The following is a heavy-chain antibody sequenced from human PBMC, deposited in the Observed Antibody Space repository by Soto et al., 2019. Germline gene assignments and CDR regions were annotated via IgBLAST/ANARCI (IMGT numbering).Heavy chain of an antibody. Sequence: NPSETLSLTCAVYGGSFSGYYWSWIRQPPGKGLEWIGEINHSGSTNYNPSLKSRVTISVDTSKNQFSLKLSSVTAADTAVYYCARHGYCSGGSCYPPPAFDIWGQGTMVTVSS. CDR1: GGSFSGYY. V-gene: IGHV4-34*01. J-gene: IGHJ3*02. D-gene: IGHD2-15*01. CDR3: ARHGYCSGGSCYPPPAFDI. CDR2: INHSGST.